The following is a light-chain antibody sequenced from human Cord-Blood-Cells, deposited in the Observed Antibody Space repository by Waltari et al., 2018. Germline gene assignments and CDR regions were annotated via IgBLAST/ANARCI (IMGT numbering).Light chain of an antibody. CDR2: GAS. CDR1: QSVSSSY. Sequence: EIVLTQSPGTLSLSPGERATLSCRASQSVSSSYLAWYQQKPGQAPRLLIYGASSRATGIPDRFSGSGYGTDFTLTISRLEPEDFAVYYCQQYGSFFGPGTKVDIK. J-gene: IGKJ3*01. CDR3: QQYGSF. V-gene: IGKV3-20*01.